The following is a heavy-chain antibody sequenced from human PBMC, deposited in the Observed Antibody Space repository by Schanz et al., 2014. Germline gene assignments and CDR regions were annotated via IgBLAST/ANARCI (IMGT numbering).Heavy chain of an antibody. CDR2: ISDSGDST. J-gene: IGHJ6*02. CDR3: ARFLARYQYYGVDV. V-gene: IGHV3-48*04. Sequence: EVQLLESGGGLVQPGGSLRLSCAASGFTFSTYYMNWVRQAPGKGLEWVSDISDSGDSTHYADSVKGRFSISRDNGETSVYLQINSLRVEDTAVYYCARFLARYQYYGVDVWGQGTTVIVSS. CDR1: GFTFSTYY. D-gene: IGHD3-3*01.